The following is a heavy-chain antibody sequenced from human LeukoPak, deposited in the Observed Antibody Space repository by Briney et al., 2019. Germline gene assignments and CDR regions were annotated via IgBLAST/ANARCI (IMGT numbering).Heavy chain of an antibody. CDR2: INPNSGGT. D-gene: IGHD4-17*01. V-gene: IGHV1-2*02. Sequence: ASVKVSCKASGYTFTGYYMHWVRQAPGQGPEWMGWINPNSGGTNYAQKFQGRVTMTRDTSISTAYMELSRLRSDDTAVYYCARDLRPTTVTASRDYWGQGTLVTVSS. J-gene: IGHJ4*02. CDR1: GYTFTGYY. CDR3: ARDLRPTTVTASRDY.